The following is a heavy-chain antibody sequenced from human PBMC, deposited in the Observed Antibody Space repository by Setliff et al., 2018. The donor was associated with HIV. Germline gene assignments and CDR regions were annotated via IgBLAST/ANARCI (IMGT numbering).Heavy chain of an antibody. J-gene: IGHJ6*03. Sequence: ASVKVSCKASGYTFTGYYMHWVRQAPGQGLERMGWINPNSGGTNYAQKFQGRVTMTRDTSISTAYMELSRLTYDDTAVYYCARDRETTLIPGYYYYMDVW. V-gene: IGHV1-2*02. CDR2: INPNSGGT. CDR3: ARDRETTLIPGYYYYMDV. D-gene: IGHD4-4*01. CDR1: GYTFTGYY.